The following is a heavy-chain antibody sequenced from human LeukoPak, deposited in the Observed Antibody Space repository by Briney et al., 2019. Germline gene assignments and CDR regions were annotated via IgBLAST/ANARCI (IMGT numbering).Heavy chain of an antibody. V-gene: IGHV1-18*01. J-gene: IGHJ5*02. CDR1: GYTFTSYG. CDR2: ISAYNGNT. D-gene: IGHD3-3*01. Sequence: ASVKVSGKASGYTFTSYGISWVRQAPGQGLEWMGWISAYNGNTNYAQKLQGRVTMTTDTSTSTAYMELRSLRSDDTAVYYCATLQDPFFWSGYSSFRYWFDPWGQGTLVTVSS. CDR3: ATLQDPFFWSGYSSFRYWFDP.